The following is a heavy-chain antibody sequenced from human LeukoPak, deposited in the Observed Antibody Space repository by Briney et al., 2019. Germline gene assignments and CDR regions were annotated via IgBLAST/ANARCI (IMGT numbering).Heavy chain of an antibody. D-gene: IGHD3-22*01. CDR1: GFTFSSYA. J-gene: IGHJ4*02. Sequence: GGSLRLSCAASGFTFSSYAMHWVRQAPGKGLEWVAVISYDGSNKYYADSVKGRFTISRDNSKNTLYLQMNSLRAEDTAVYYCARNYYDSSGYRYYFDYWGQGTLVTVSS. CDR3: ARNYYDSSGYRYYFDY. CDR2: ISYDGSNK. V-gene: IGHV3-30*04.